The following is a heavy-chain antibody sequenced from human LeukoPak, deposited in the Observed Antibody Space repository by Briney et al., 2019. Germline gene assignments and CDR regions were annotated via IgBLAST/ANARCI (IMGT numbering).Heavy chain of an antibody. CDR1: GGSISSSSHY. Sequence: SETLSLTCAVSGGSISSSSHYWGWIRQPPGKGLEWIGTIYYSGTTYYNPSLKSRVTISVDTSKNQFSLQLSSVTAADTAVYYCARHGQSYSNLVNFDYWGQGTLVTVSS. CDR2: IYYSGTT. J-gene: IGHJ4*02. D-gene: IGHD4-11*01. CDR3: ARHGQSYSNLVNFDY. V-gene: IGHV4-39*01.